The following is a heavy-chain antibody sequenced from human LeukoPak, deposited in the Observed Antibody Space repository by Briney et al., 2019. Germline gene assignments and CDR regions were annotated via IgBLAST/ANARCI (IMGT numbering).Heavy chain of an antibody. Sequence: PSETLSLTCTVSGGSISSYYWSWIRQPAGKGLEWIGRIHTSGSTSYNPSLRSRVTMSVDTSKNQFSLKMSSVTAAATAVYYCARGPNRITLMIGDAFDIWGQGTMVTISS. CDR2: IHTSGST. CDR1: GGSISSYY. V-gene: IGHV4-4*07. J-gene: IGHJ3*02. D-gene: IGHD3-22*01. CDR3: ARGPNRITLMIGDAFDI.